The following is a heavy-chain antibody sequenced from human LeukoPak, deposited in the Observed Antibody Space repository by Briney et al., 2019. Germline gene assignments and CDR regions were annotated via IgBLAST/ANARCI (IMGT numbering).Heavy chain of an antibody. CDR3: AKDFGLINPLYYFDY. J-gene: IGHJ4*02. D-gene: IGHD3/OR15-3a*01. CDR2: ITWNSDTK. V-gene: IGHV3-9*01. CDR1: GFTFDDYA. Sequence: PGGSLRLSCAASGFTFDDYAMHWVRQAPRKGLEWVSGITWNSDTKTYADSVKGRFTISRDNAKNTLYLQMNSLRPDDTAFYYCAKDFGLINPLYYFDYWGQGTLVTASS.